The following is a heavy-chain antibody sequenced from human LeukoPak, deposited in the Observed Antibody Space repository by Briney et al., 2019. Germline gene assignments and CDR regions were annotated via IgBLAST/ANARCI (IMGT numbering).Heavy chain of an antibody. CDR3: ARGAGLGVRIPAAYYWYFDL. CDR2: IIPIFGTA. CDR1: GYTFTGYY. D-gene: IGHD2-2*01. Sequence: PGASVKVSCKAPGYTFTGYYMHWVRQAPGQGLEWMGGIIPIFGTANYAQKFQGRVTITTDESTSTAYMELSSLRSEDTAVYYCARGAGLGVRIPAAYYWYFDLWGRGTLVTVSS. V-gene: IGHV1-69*05. J-gene: IGHJ2*01.